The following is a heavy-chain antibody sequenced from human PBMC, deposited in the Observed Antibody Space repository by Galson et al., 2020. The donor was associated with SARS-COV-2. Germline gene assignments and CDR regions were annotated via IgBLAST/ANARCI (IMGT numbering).Heavy chain of an antibody. CDR1: GFTFDDYA. CDR3: AKDAGAATAYGWYYFDY. Sequence: SLKISCVVSGFTFDDYAMHWVRQAPGKGLEWVSGLSWNSDDIYYADSVKGRFTISRDNAKNSLYLQMNSLRPDDTALYYCAKDAGAATAYGWYYFDYWGQGTLVTVSS. CDR2: LSWNSDDI. J-gene: IGHJ4*02. V-gene: IGHV3-9*01. D-gene: IGHD6-13*01.